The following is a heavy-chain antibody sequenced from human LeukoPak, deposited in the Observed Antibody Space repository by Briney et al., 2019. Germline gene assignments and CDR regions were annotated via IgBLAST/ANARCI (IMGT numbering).Heavy chain of an antibody. CDR2: INHSGST. CDR1: GGSFSGYY. CDR3: ARGWTLGY. J-gene: IGHJ4*02. Sequence: PSETLSLTCAVYGGSFSGYYWSWIRQPPGKGLEWIGEINHSGSTNYNPSLKSRVTISVDTSKNQFSLKLSSVTAADTAVYYCARGWTLGYWGQGTLVTVSS. V-gene: IGHV4-34*01. D-gene: IGHD1-1*01.